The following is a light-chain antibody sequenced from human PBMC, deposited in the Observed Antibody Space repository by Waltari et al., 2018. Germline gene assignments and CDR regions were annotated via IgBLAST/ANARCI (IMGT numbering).Light chain of an antibody. Sequence: DIQLTQSPSTLSASVGDRVTIACRANQSISLWLVWYQQKPGKAPKLLISKSSILESGVPSRFSGSGSGTDFTLSISSLQPDDFATYYCQQFHSYVLTFGGGTKVEIK. V-gene: IGKV1-5*03. J-gene: IGKJ4*01. CDR3: QQFHSYVLT. CDR1: QSISLW. CDR2: KSS.